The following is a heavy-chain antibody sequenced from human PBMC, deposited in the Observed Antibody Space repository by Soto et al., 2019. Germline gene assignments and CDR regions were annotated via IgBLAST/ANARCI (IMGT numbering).Heavy chain of an antibody. Sequence: QVQLEESGGGVVQPGRSLRLYCEASGFTFNTYSMHWVRQHPGQWLEWLAAIWYDGTQKYYADYVKGRFIISRDKSKKPLYLEMNSLRAEDSAVYYCARAGGTTVTGLWHFDSWGQGTLVTVSS. D-gene: IGHD4-17*01. V-gene: IGHV3-33*01. J-gene: IGHJ4*02. CDR3: ARAGGTTVTGLWHFDS. CDR1: GFTFNTYS. CDR2: IWYDGTQK.